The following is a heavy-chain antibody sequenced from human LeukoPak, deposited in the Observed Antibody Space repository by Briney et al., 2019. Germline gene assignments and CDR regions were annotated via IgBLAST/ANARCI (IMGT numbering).Heavy chain of an antibody. Sequence: SETLSLTCTVSGGSINSSSYYWGWIRQPPGKGLEWIGSIYYSGSTYYNPSLKSRVTISVDTSKNQFSLKLSSVTAADTAVYYCARLNGGYSSSWYYFDYWGQGTLVTVSP. J-gene: IGHJ4*02. D-gene: IGHD6-13*01. CDR2: IYYSGST. CDR1: GGSINSSSYY. CDR3: ARLNGGYSSSWYYFDY. V-gene: IGHV4-39*01.